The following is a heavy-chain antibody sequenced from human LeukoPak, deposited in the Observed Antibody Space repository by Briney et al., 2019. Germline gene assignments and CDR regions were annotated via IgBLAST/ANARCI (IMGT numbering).Heavy chain of an antibody. CDR3: AREYYDSSGYPNYYFDY. CDR1: GYTFTSYA. Sequence: ASVKVSCKAPGYTFTSYAMHWVRQAPGQRLEWMGWINAGNGNTKYSQKFQGRVTITRDTSASTAYMELSSLRSEDTAVYYCAREYYDSSGYPNYYFDYWGQGTLVTVSS. J-gene: IGHJ4*02. D-gene: IGHD3-22*01. CDR2: INAGNGNT. V-gene: IGHV1-3*01.